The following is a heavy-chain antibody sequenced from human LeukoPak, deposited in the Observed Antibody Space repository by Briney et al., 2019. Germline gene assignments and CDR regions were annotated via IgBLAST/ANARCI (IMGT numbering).Heavy chain of an antibody. D-gene: IGHD1-1*01. CDR2: INAYSGST. J-gene: IGHJ4*02. CDR1: GYTFSSYG. Sequence: ASVKVSCKASGYTFSSYGFSWVRHAPGQGLEWMGWINAYSGSTNYAQNLQGRVTMTTDTSTSTAYMELRSLRSDDTAVYYCARRQGTTLNFDYWGQGTLVTVSS. V-gene: IGHV1-18*01. CDR3: ARRQGTTLNFDY.